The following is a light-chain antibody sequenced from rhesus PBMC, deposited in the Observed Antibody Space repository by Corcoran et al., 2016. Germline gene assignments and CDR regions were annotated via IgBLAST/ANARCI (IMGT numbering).Light chain of an antibody. CDR1: QDITNW. CDR2: KAS. V-gene: IGKV1-21*01. J-gene: IGKJ1*01. CDR3: QQYKSAPPT. Sequence: DIQMTQSPSSLSASVGDRVTLTCRASQDITNWLAWYQQKPGKAPKLLSYKASSLQSGVPSRFRGGGAGTDFTLTISSLQPEEFATYFCQQYKSAPPTFGQGTKVEIK.